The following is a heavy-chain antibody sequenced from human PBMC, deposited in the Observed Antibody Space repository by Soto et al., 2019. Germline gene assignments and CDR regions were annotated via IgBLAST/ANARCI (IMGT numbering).Heavy chain of an antibody. J-gene: IGHJ3*02. CDR1: GYTFTSYG. CDR2: ISAYNGNT. D-gene: IGHD6-6*01. Sequence: ASVKVSCKASGYTFTSYGISWVRQAPGQGLEWMGWISAYNGNTNYAQKLQGRVTMTTDTSTSTAYMELRSLRSDDTAVYYCARDEYSSPRVNAFDIWGQGTMVTVSS. V-gene: IGHV1-18*01. CDR3: ARDEYSSPRVNAFDI.